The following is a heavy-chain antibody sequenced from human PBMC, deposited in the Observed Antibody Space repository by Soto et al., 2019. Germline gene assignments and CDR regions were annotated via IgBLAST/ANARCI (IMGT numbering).Heavy chain of an antibody. CDR3: ARDRGYCSSTSCYTYNWFDP. CDR2: ISAYNGNT. D-gene: IGHD2-2*02. Sequence: VKVSCKASGYTFTSYGISWVRQAPGQGLEWMGWISAYNGNTNYAQKLQGRVTMTTDTSTSTAYMELRSLRSDDTAVYYCARDRGYCSSTSCYTYNWFDPWGQGTLVTVSS. V-gene: IGHV1-18*01. J-gene: IGHJ5*02. CDR1: GYTFTSYG.